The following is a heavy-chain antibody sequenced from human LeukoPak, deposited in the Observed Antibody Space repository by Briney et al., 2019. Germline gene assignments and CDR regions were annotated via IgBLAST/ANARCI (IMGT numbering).Heavy chain of an antibody. CDR2: TYYKSKWDN. CDR1: GDSVSSNSAA. Sequence: SQTLSLTCVISGDSVSSNSAAWNWIRQSPSRDLEWLGRTYYKSKWDNDYAESVTGRITIDPDTSKNQFSLQLTSVTPEDTAVYYCARQAGRGKGQFQHWGQGTLVTVSS. V-gene: IGHV6-1*01. D-gene: IGHD6-19*01. J-gene: IGHJ1*01. CDR3: ARQAGRGKGQFQH.